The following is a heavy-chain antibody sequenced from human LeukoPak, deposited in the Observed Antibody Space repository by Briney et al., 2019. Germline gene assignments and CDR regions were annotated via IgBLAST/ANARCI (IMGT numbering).Heavy chain of an antibody. Sequence: GGSLRLSCAASGFTFSSYAMSWVRQAPGKGLEWVSAISGGGGSTYYADSVKGRFTISRDNSKSTLYLQMNSLRAEDTAVYYCAKSRGVVPAAIIDSWGQGTLVTVSP. D-gene: IGHD2-2*01. CDR2: ISGGGGST. J-gene: IGHJ4*02. CDR1: GFTFSSYA. V-gene: IGHV3-23*01. CDR3: AKSRGVVPAAIIDS.